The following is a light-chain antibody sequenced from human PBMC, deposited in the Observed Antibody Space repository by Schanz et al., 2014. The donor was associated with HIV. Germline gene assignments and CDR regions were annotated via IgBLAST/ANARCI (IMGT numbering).Light chain of an antibody. CDR3: ATWDDSLNGWV. J-gene: IGLJ3*02. CDR2: NTY. V-gene: IGLV1-44*01. CDR1: TSDFKTNA. Sequence: QSVLTQAPSASGTPGQRVTISCSGSTSDFKTNAVLWYQQPPGAAPKLLIYNTYHRPSGVPDRFSGSKSGTSASLAISGLQSEDEADYYCATWDDSLNGWVFGGGTKLTVL.